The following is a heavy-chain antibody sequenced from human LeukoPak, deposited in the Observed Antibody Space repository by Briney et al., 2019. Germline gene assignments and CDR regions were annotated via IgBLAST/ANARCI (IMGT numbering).Heavy chain of an antibody. CDR2: IYPGDSDT. CDR3: ARPSGYSGYDPTLMDY. V-gene: IGHV5-51*01. J-gene: IGHJ4*02. Sequence: GESLKISCKGSGYNFTNYWIAWVRQMPGKGLEWMGIIYPGDSDTRYSPSFQGQVTISADKSISTAYLQWSSLKASDTAMYYCARPSGYSGYDPTLMDYWGQGTLVTVSS. CDR1: GYNFTNYW. D-gene: IGHD5-12*01.